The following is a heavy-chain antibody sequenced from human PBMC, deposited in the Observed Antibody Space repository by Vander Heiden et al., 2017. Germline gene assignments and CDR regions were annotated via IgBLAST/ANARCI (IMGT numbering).Heavy chain of an antibody. Sequence: QMQLVESGGGVVQPGRSLRLSCAASGLTFSNYGMHWVRQAPGKGLEWVAIIWYDGGNKYYADSVKGRFTISRDNSKNMLYLEMNSLRAEDTAVYYCARDQIDFWSGYFDFDYWGQGTLGTVSS. CDR1: GLTFSNYG. J-gene: IGHJ4*02. CDR2: IWYDGGNK. CDR3: ARDQIDFWSGYFDFDY. V-gene: IGHV3-33*01. D-gene: IGHD3-3*01.